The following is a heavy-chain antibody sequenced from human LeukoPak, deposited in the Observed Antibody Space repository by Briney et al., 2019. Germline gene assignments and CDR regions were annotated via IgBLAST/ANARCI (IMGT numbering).Heavy chain of an antibody. D-gene: IGHD6-13*01. CDR2: IFSSGII. V-gene: IGHV4-4*07. CDR3: AREGGSSRNFDY. J-gene: IGHJ4*02. Sequence: SETLSLTCNVSGASISSDSWSWIRQPAGKGLEWVGRIFSSGIINYNPSLKSRLTMSVDTAKNQFSLNLSSVTAADTAVYYCAREGGSSRNFDYWGQGTLVTVSS. CDR1: GASISSDS.